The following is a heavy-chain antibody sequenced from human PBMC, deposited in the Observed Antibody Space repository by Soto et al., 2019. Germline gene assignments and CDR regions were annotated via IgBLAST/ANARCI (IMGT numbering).Heavy chain of an antibody. CDR3: ARSAGYCSSTSCYGSVRWFDP. CDR2: INHSGST. V-gene: IGHV4-34*01. Sequence: SETLSLTCAVYGGSFGGYYWSWIRQPPGKGLEWIGEINHSGSTNYNPSLTSRVTISVDTSKNQFSLKLSSVTAADTAVYYCARSAGYCSSTSCYGSVRWFDPWGQGTLVTVSS. D-gene: IGHD2-2*03. CDR1: GGSFGGYY. J-gene: IGHJ5*02.